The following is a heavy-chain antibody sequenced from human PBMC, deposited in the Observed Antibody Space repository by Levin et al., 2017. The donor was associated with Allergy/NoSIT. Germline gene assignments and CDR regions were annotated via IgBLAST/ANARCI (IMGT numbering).Heavy chain of an antibody. J-gene: IGHJ4*02. CDR1: GLTFSSYG. V-gene: IGHV3-33*01. CDR3: ATDRGSAPFDH. Sequence: GGSLRLSCAASGLTFSSYGMHWVRQAPGKGLEWVAVIWADGSQKYYSDSVKGRFTISRDNSKNTLYLQMDSLRADDTAIYYCATDRGSAPFDHWGQGTLVTVSS. D-gene: IGHD3-10*01. CDR2: IWADGSQK.